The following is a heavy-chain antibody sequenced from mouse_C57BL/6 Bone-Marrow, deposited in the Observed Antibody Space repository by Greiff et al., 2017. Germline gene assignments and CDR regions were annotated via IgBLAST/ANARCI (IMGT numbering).Heavy chain of an antibody. Sequence: VQLKQSGPELVKPGASVKISCKASGYSFTGYYMNWVKQSPEKSLEWIGEINPSTGGTTYNQKFKAKATLTVDKSSSTAYMQLKSLTSEDSAVYYCARGDSNSFFDYWGQGTTLTVSS. CDR2: INPSTGGT. V-gene: IGHV1-42*01. D-gene: IGHD2-5*01. CDR1: GYSFTGYY. J-gene: IGHJ2*01. CDR3: ARGDSNSFFDY.